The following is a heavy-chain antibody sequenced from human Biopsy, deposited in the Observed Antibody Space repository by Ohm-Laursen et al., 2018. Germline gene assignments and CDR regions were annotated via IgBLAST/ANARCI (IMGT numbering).Heavy chain of an antibody. V-gene: IGHV3-30*18. J-gene: IGHJ6*02. CDR3: AKDRYNYTPIGGFSMDV. CDR1: GFTFNNYG. D-gene: IGHD5-18*01. CDR2: IFYDGSNT. Sequence: SLRLSCTASGFTFNNYGMQWVRQAPGKGLEWVAFIFYDGSNTYYADSVKGRFTISRDNSRDTLYLQMSSLRAEDTAVYYCAKDRYNYTPIGGFSMDVWGQGATVTVPS.